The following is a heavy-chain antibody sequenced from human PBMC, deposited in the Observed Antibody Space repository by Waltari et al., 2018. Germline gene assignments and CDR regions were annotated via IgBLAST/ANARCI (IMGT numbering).Heavy chain of an antibody. CDR3: ARAGLSSPSQWSQLLDS. CDR1: GFLLMHNY. Sequence: EVLLVESGGGLIHPGGSLRLSCADSGFLLMHNYMTWVRQDPGRGLDWVLVLHARSATFYEDSVKGRFTISRDDSKTILYLQMNSLRAEDTATYFCARAGLSSPSQWSQLLDSWGQGTMVTISP. V-gene: IGHV3-53*01. D-gene: IGHD6-19*01. CDR2: LHARSAT. J-gene: IGHJ4*02.